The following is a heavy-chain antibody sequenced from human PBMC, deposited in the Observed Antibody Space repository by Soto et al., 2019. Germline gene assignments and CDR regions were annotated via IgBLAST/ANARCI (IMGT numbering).Heavy chain of an antibody. J-gene: IGHJ4*02. Sequence: GESLKISCKGSVYSFTSYWIGWVRQMPGKGLEWMGFIYPGDSDTRYSPSFQGQVTISADKSISTAYLQWSSLKASDTAMYYCARVLDVTTLGYWGQGTLVTVSS. CDR2: IYPGDSDT. CDR1: VYSFTSYW. D-gene: IGHD4-17*01. V-gene: IGHV5-51*01. CDR3: ARVLDVTTLGY.